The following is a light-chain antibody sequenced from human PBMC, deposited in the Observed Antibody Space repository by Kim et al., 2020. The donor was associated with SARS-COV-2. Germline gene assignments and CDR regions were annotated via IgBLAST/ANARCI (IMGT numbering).Light chain of an antibody. CDR2: YDS. V-gene: IGLV3-21*01. Sequence: AARRTAGITCGGNNIGSKSGVRYQQQPGQAPVLVIYYDSSRRSGSPDRFSGSTSGNTAALPISRVEAGDEADYYCQVGESSSDDWVFGGGTQLTVL. J-gene: IGLJ3*02. CDR3: QVGESSSDDWV. CDR1: NIGSKS.